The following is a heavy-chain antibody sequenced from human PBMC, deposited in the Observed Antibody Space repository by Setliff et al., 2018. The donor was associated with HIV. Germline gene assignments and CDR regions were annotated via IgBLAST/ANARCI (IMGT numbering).Heavy chain of an antibody. D-gene: IGHD2-2*01. CDR2: ISPDRGDT. V-gene: IGHV1-2*02. Sequence: GASVKVSCKTSGYTFTVNHLHWVRQAPGQGVEWVGKISPDRGDTLDAQKFQGRVTLTRDTSITTAYMELSTLRDDDTAVYYCASYAGAPGRGNPLDHWGQGTLVTVSS. CDR3: ASYAGAPGRGNPLDH. CDR1: GYTFTVNH. J-gene: IGHJ4*02.